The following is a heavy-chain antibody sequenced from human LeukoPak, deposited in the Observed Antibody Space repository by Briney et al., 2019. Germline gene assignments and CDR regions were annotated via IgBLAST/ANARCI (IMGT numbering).Heavy chain of an antibody. CDR2: IYPGDSDT. CDR1: GYSFTNYW. D-gene: IGHD1-1*01. CDR3: ARKPGPTGASADFDY. V-gene: IGHV5-51*01. J-gene: IGHJ4*02. Sequence: GESLKISCKGSGYSFTNYWIGWVRQMPGKGLEWMGIIYPGDSDTRYSPSFQGQVTISADKSISTAYLQWSSLKASDTAMYYCARKPGPTGASADFDYWGQGTLVTVSS.